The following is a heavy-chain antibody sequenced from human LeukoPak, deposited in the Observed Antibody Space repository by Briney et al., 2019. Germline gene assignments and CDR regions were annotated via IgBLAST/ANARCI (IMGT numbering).Heavy chain of an antibody. CDR1: GFTFSSYS. Sequence: PGGSLRLSCAASGFTFSSYSMNWVRQAPGKGLEWVSSISSSSSYIYYADSVKGRFTISRDNAKNSLYLQMNSLRAEDTAVYYCARDDYGDHPLDYWGQGTLVTVSS. D-gene: IGHD4-17*01. V-gene: IGHV3-21*01. CDR3: ARDDYGDHPLDY. J-gene: IGHJ4*02. CDR2: ISSSSSYI.